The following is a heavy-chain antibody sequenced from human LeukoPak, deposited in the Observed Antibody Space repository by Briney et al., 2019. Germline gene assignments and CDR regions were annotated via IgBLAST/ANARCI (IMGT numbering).Heavy chain of an antibody. Sequence: GGSLRLSCAASGFTFSNAWMSWVRQAPGKGLEWVGRMKSKADGGTTDYAAPVKGRFTISRDDSKNTLYLQMNSLKTEDTAVYYCTTDKFYGEWLVLVDYWGQGTLVTVSS. CDR1: GFTFSNAW. CDR3: TTDKFYGEWLVLVDY. CDR2: MKSKADGGTT. V-gene: IGHV3-15*01. J-gene: IGHJ4*02. D-gene: IGHD6-19*01.